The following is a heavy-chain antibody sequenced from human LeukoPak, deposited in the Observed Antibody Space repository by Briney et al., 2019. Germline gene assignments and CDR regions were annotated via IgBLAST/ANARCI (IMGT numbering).Heavy chain of an antibody. Sequence: GGSLRLSCAASGFTFSSYAMSWVRQAPGKGLEWVSAISGSGGSTYYADSVKSRFTISRDNSKNTLYLQMNSLRAEDTAVYYCAKILSSGWYSGYGMDVWGQGTTVTVSS. CDR1: GFTFSSYA. CDR3: AKILSSGWYSGYGMDV. D-gene: IGHD6-19*01. J-gene: IGHJ6*02. V-gene: IGHV3-23*01. CDR2: ISGSGGST.